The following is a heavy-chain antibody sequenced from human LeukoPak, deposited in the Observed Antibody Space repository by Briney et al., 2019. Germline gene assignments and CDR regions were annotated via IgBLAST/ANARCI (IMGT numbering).Heavy chain of an antibody. D-gene: IGHD4-17*01. J-gene: IGHJ3*02. V-gene: IGHV3-21*01. Sequence: GGSLRLSCAASGFTFSSYGMTWVRQAPGKGLEWVSSISSSSSYIYYADSVKGRFTISRDNAKNSLYLQMNSLRAEDTAVYYCASFSYGDYSSDIWGQGTMVTVSS. CDR2: ISSSSSYI. CDR3: ASFSYGDYSSDI. CDR1: GFTFSSYG.